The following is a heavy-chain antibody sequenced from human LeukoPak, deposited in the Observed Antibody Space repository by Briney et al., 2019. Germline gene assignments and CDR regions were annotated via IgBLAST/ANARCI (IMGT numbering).Heavy chain of an antibody. J-gene: IGHJ4*02. CDR1: GGTISSYY. Sequence: PSETLSLTCTVSGGTISSYYWNWIRQPPGKGLEWIGYIHYSGSTKYNPSLKSRVTISVDTSKNQFPLKLSSVTAADTAVYYCARQVRSSGYYYDYWGQGTLVTVSS. D-gene: IGHD3-22*01. V-gene: IGHV4-59*08. CDR2: IHYSGST. CDR3: ARQVRSSGYYYDY.